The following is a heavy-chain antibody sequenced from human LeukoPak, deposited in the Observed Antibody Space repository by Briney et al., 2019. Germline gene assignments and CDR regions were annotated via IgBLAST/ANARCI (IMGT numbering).Heavy chain of an antibody. CDR1: GYTFTSYD. J-gene: IGHJ3*02. CDR3: ARGLLSGFRDAFDI. D-gene: IGHD3-10*01. V-gene: IGHV1-8*03. Sequence: ASVKVSCKASGYTFTSYDINWVRQATGQGLEWMGWMNPNSGNTGYAQKFQGRVTITRNTSISTAYMELSSLRSEDTAVYYCARGLLSGFRDAFDIWGQGTMVTVSS. CDR2: MNPNSGNT.